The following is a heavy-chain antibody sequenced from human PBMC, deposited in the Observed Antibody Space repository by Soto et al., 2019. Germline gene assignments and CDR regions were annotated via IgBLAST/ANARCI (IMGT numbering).Heavy chain of an antibody. CDR1: GFTFSSYG. CDR2: ISYDGSNK. CDR3: AKDVVVGATILLWDYYYRYGMDV. Sequence: GGNPRISCAASGFTFSSYGMHWVRQAPGKGLEWVAVISYDGSNKYYADSVKGRFTISRDNSKNTLYLQMNRLRAEDTAVYYCAKDVVVGATILLWDYYYRYGMDVPGQRST. D-gene: IGHD1-26*01. J-gene: IGHJ6*02. V-gene: IGHV3-30*18.